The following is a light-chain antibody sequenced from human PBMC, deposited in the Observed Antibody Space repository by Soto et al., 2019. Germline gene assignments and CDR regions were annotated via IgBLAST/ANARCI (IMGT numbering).Light chain of an antibody. CDR3: QQYFEWPPMT. V-gene: IGKV3-15*01. Sequence: VMTQSPATLSVSRGERATRSCWARETVATNLAWYQQKPGQAPRLLISVASTRAAGISDRFRGSGSGTEFTLTISSLRSEESAIYYCQQYFEWPPMTFGQGTKVEI. J-gene: IGKJ1*01. CDR1: ETVATN. CDR2: VAS.